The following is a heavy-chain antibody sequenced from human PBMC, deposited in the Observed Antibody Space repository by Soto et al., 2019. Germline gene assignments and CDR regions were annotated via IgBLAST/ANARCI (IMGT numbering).Heavy chain of an antibody. CDR2: TGSGTGPG. J-gene: IGHJ4*02. Sequence: SVKVSCKASGGSLSTNPISWVRQAPGQGLEWMGGTGSGTGPGNHAQKFQGRLTVTADKSTSTVYMELTNLPSEDTAVYYCARRDSGGFYRFFDSWGQGTLVTVSS. D-gene: IGHD2-15*01. CDR1: GGSLSTNP. V-gene: IGHV1-69*06. CDR3: ARRDSGGFYRFFDS.